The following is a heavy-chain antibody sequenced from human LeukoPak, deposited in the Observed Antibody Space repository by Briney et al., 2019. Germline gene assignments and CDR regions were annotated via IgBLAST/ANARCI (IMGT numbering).Heavy chain of an antibody. CDR2: ISTYNGNT. J-gene: IGHJ5*02. D-gene: IGHD3-16*02. CDR1: GYTFDTYG. V-gene: IGHV1-18*01. Sequence: ASVKVSCKASGYTFDTYGISWVRQAPGQGLEWMGWISTYNGNTNYGHKFQGRVTMSTDTSTSTAYMELRSLTSDDTAVYYCASAPRGFVIPYELPAGPWGQGTLVTVSS. CDR3: ASAPRGFVIPYELPAGP.